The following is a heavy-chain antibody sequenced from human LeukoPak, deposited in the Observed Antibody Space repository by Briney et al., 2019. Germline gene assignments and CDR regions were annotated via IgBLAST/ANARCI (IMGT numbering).Heavy chain of an antibody. V-gene: IGHV1-69*05. CDR3: ARDLGGDYYDSSGFDY. D-gene: IGHD3-22*01. CDR1: GGTFSGYA. Sequence: GASVKVSCKASGGTFSGYAISWVRQAPGQGLEWMGGIIPIFGTASYAQKFQGRVTMTTDTSTSTAYMELRSLRSDDTAVYYCARDLGGDYYDSSGFDYWGQGTLVTVSS. J-gene: IGHJ4*02. CDR2: IIPIFGTA.